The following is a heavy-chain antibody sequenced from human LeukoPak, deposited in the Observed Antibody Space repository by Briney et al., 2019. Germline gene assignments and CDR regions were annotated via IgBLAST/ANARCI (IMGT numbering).Heavy chain of an antibody. CDR3: ARETYYDILTGYPGFDY. CDR1: GYSFTIYG. J-gene: IGHJ4*02. D-gene: IGHD3-9*01. Sequence: ASVKLCCKSSGYSFTIYGISWVRQPPGQGLELMGWISAYNGNTNYAQKLQGRVTMTTDTSTSTAYMELRSLRSDDTAVYYCARETYYDILTGYPGFDYWGQGTLVSVSS. V-gene: IGHV1-18*04. CDR2: ISAYNGNT.